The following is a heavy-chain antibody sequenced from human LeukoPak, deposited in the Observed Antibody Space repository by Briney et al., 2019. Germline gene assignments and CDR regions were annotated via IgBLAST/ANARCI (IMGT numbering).Heavy chain of an antibody. J-gene: IGHJ4*02. CDR3: ARDWEQQLVPDY. Sequence: ASVKVSCKPSGHTFTNYAIHWVRQAPGQRLEWMGWINTGNGNTKYSQKFQGRVTVTRDTSASTAYMELSSLRSEDTAVYYCARDWEQQLVPDYWGQGTLVTVSS. CDR1: GHTFTNYA. V-gene: IGHV1-3*04. D-gene: IGHD6-13*01. CDR2: INTGNGNT.